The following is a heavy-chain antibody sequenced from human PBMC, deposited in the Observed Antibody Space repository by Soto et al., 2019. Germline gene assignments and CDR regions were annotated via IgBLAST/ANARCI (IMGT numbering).Heavy chain of an antibody. D-gene: IGHD5-18*01. Sequence: GGSLRLSCAASGCIFNNYAMTWVRQAPGKGREWVSTVAGSGGGTFYAHSVKGRFTICRDKSRNTLHLQISSLRVEDTALYYCAKALVPFLTAKFGYWGQGTLVTVSS. CDR3: AKALVPFLTAKFGY. CDR2: VAGSGGGT. CDR1: GCIFNNYA. V-gene: IGHV3-23*01. J-gene: IGHJ4*02.